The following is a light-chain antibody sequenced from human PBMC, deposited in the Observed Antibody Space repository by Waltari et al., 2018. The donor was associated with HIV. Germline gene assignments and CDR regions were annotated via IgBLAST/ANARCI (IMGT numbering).Light chain of an antibody. Sequence: QSALTQPPSASGSPGQSVTISCTGTSSDVGGSKYVPWYQQHPGKAPKLMIYEVNKRPSGVPDRFSGSKSANPASLTVSGLQADDEADYYCNSYAGSNNWVFGGGTKLTVL. CDR1: SSDVGGSKY. J-gene: IGLJ3*02. CDR3: NSYAGSNNWV. V-gene: IGLV2-8*01. CDR2: EVN.